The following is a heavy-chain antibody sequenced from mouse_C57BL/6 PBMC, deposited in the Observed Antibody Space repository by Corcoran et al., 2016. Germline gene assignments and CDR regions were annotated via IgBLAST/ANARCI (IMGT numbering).Heavy chain of an antibody. CDR3: AREGNYEGFNV. J-gene: IGHJ1*03. V-gene: IGHV1-76*01. CDR1: GYTFTDYY. D-gene: IGHD2-1*01. CDR2: IYPGSGNT. Sequence: QVQLKQSGAELVRPGASVKLSCKASGYTFTDYYINWVKQRPGQGLEWIARIYPGSGNTYYNEKFKGKATLTAEKSSSTDYMQLSSLTSEDSAVYFCAREGNYEGFNVWGTGTTVTVSS.